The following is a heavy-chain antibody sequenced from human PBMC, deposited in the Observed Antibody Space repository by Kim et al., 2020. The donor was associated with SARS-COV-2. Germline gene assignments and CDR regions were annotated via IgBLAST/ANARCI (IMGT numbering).Heavy chain of an antibody. CDR1: EFTFSDHY. J-gene: IGHJ6*02. CDR2: IGGSSRDI. D-gene: IGHD6-13*01. V-gene: IGHV3-11*06. CDR3: ARDTIGQQVGFHSNYRYGMDV. Sequence: GGSLRLSCVASEFTFSDHYVSWIRQAPGKGLEWIAYIGGSSRDIQYADSVKGRFSISRDNAKNSLYLQMNSLRAEDTAVYYCARDTIGQQVGFHSNYRYGMDVWGQGTTVTVSS.